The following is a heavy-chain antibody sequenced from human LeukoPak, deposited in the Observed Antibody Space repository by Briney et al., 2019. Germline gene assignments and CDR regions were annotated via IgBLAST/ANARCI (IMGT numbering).Heavy chain of an antibody. D-gene: IGHD3-22*01. Sequence: PGRSLKLSCAASGFTFSSYGIHWVRQAPGKGLEWVAVIWYDGSNKYYVDSVKGRFTISRDNSKNTLYLQMNSLRAEDTAVYYCARGASGSYFDYWGQGTLVTVSS. CDR3: ARGASGSYFDY. V-gene: IGHV3-33*01. CDR1: GFTFSSYG. CDR2: IWYDGSNK. J-gene: IGHJ4*02.